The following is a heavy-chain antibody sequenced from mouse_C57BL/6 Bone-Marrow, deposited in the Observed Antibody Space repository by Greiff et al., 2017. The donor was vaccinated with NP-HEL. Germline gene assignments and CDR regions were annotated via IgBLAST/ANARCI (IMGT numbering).Heavy chain of an antibody. D-gene: IGHD1-1*01. CDR2: ILPGSGST. CDR3: ARAITTVVATEYFDV. CDR1: GYPFTGYW. V-gene: IGHV1-9*01. J-gene: IGHJ1*03. Sequence: VQRVESGAELMKPGASVQLSCKATGYPFTGYWIEWVKQRPGHGLEWIGEILPGSGSTNYNEKFKGKATFTADTSSNTAYMQLSSLTTEDSAIYYCARAITTVVATEYFDVWGTGTTVTVSS.